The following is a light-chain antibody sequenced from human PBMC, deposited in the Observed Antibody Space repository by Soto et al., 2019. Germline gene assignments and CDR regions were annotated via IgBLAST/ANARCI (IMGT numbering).Light chain of an antibody. Sequence: EIMMTHSPATLPVSPGQRVTLSCRASQSVGSNLAWYQQTTGQAPRLLIYGASTRATDVPARFSGSGSGTGFRRNISSVQSEDFAVYYCKKYGKWALTVGQG. CDR3: KKYGKWALT. CDR2: GAS. J-gene: IGKJ1*01. CDR1: QSVGSN. V-gene: IGKV3-15*01.